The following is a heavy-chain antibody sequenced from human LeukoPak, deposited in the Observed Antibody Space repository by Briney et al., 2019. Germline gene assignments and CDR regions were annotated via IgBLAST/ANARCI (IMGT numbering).Heavy chain of an antibody. V-gene: IGHV4-31*03. CDR3: ARATYDFWSGYYHYYMDV. CDR2: IYYSGST. CDR1: GGSISSGGYY. J-gene: IGHJ6*03. Sequence: SETLSLTCTVSGGSISSGGYYWSWIRQHPGKGLEWIGYIYYSGSTYYNPSLKSRVTISVDTSKNQFSLKLSSVTAADTAVYYCARATYDFWSGYYHYYMDVWGKGTTVTVPS. D-gene: IGHD3-3*01.